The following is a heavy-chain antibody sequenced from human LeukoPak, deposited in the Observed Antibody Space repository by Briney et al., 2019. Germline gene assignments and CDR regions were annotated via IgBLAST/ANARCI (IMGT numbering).Heavy chain of an antibody. Sequence: PSETLSLTCTVSGGSISSGGYYWSWIRQHPGKGLEWIGYIYYSGSTYYNPSLKSRVTISVDTTKNQFSLKLSSVTAADTAVYYCARERYCSGGSCYPNQYYFDYWGQRTLVTVSS. J-gene: IGHJ4*02. CDR3: ARERYCSGGSCYPNQYYFDY. D-gene: IGHD2-15*01. V-gene: IGHV4-31*03. CDR2: IYYSGST. CDR1: GGSISSGGYY.